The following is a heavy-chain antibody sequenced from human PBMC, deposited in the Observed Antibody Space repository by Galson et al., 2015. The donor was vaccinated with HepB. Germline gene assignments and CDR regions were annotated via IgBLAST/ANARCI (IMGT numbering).Heavy chain of an antibody. CDR2: IDPSDSYT. Sequence: QSGAEVKKPGESLRISCKGSGYSFTSYWISWVRQMPGKGLEWMGRIDPSDSYTNYSPSFQGHATISADKSISTAYLQWSSLKASDTAMYYCAREGPVGYYDSSGYNRFDYWGQGTLVTVSS. V-gene: IGHV5-10-1*01. J-gene: IGHJ4*02. CDR1: GYSFTSYW. CDR3: AREGPVGYYDSSGYNRFDY. D-gene: IGHD3-22*01.